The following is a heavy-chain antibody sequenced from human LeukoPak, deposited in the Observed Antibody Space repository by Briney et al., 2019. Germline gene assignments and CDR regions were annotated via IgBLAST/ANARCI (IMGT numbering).Heavy chain of an antibody. CDR2: FDPEDGET. D-gene: IGHD6-13*01. CDR1: GYTLTELS. Sequence: ASVKVSCKVSGYTLTELSMHWVRQTPGKGLAGMGGFDPEDGETIYAQKFQGRVTMTEDTSTDTAYMELSSLRSEDTAVYYCATDGSSSWYFDLWGRGTLVTVSS. V-gene: IGHV1-24*01. CDR3: ATDGSSSWYFDL. J-gene: IGHJ2*01.